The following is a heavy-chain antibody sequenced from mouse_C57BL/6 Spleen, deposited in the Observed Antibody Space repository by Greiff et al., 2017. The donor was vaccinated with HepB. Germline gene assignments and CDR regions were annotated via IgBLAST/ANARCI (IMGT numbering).Heavy chain of an antibody. J-gene: IGHJ1*03. Sequence: VQLQQSGAELARPGASVKMSCKASGYTFTSYTMHWVKQRPGQGLEWIGYINPSSGYTKYNQKFKDKATLTADKSSSTAYMQLSSLTSEDSAVYYCTSSRFSYCYFDVWGTGTTHTVS. CDR2: INPSSGYT. V-gene: IGHV1-4*01. CDR3: TSSRFSYCYFDV. CDR1: GYTFTSYT.